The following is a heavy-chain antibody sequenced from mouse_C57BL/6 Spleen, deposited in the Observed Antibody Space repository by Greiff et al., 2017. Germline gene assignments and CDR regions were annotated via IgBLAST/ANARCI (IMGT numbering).Heavy chain of an antibody. J-gene: IGHJ1*03. CDR2: IYPYNGVS. V-gene: IGHV1-31*01. Sequence: DVQLQESGPELVKPGASVKISCKASGYSFTGYYMHWVKQSHGNILDWIGYIYPYNGVSSYNQKFKGKATLTVDKSSSTAYMELRSLTSEDSAVYYCASHYGSRDWYFDVWGTGTTVTVSS. D-gene: IGHD1-1*01. CDR1: GYSFTGYY. CDR3: ASHYGSRDWYFDV.